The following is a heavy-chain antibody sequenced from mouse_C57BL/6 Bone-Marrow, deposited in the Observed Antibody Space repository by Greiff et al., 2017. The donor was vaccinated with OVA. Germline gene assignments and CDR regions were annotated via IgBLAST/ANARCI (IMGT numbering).Heavy chain of an antibody. D-gene: IGHD2-4*01. CDR1: GYTFTSYG. Sequence: QVQLQQSGAELARPGASVKLSCKASGYTFTSYGISWVKQRTGQGLEWIGEIYPRSGNTYYNEKFKGKATLTADKSSSTAYMELRSLTSEDSAVYFSERRWGLPWYFDVWGTGTTVTVSA. CDR2: IYPRSGNT. J-gene: IGHJ1*03. CDR3: ERRWGLPWYFDV. V-gene: IGHV1-81*01.